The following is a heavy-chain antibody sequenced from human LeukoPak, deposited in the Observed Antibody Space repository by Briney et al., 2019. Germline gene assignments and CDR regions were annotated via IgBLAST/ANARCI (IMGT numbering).Heavy chain of an antibody. J-gene: IGHJ4*02. D-gene: IGHD4/OR15-4a*01. CDR1: GGSMSSYY. V-gene: IGHV4-59*08. CDR2: IYYSGST. CDR3: ARPSRTNYNYLDY. Sequence: SETLSLTCTVSGGSMSSYYWSWIRQPPGKGLEWIGYIYYSGSTNNNPSLKSRVTISVDTSKNQFSLKLRSVTAADTAVYYCARPSRTNYNYLDYWGQGTLVTVSS.